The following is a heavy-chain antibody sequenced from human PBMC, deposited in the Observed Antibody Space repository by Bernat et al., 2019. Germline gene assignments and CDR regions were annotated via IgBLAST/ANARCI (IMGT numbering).Heavy chain of an antibody. CDR1: GFTFGDYG. Sequence: GGWGGGGVRPGGSLRLSCAASGFTFGDYGMSWVRQAPGKGLEWVSGINWNGGSTGYADSVKGRFTISRDNAKNSLYLQMNSLRAEDTALYYCARGTAAIPSSAFDIWGQGTMVTVSS. J-gene: IGHJ3*02. D-gene: IGHD2-2*01. CDR2: INWNGGST. CDR3: ARGTAAIPSSAFDI. V-gene: IGHV3-20*04.